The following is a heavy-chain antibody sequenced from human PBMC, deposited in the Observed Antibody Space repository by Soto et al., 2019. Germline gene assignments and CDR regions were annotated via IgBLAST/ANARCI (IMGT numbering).Heavy chain of an antibody. Sequence: GGSLRLSCAASGFTFSSYSMNWVRQAPGKGLEWVSSISSSSSYIYYADSVKGRFTISRDNAKNSLYLQMNSLRAEDTAVYYCARAYNPGGGSSSFDYWGQGTLVTVSS. J-gene: IGHJ4*02. CDR3: ARAYNPGGGSSSFDY. D-gene: IGHD2-15*01. CDR2: ISSSSSYI. CDR1: GFTFSSYS. V-gene: IGHV3-21*01.